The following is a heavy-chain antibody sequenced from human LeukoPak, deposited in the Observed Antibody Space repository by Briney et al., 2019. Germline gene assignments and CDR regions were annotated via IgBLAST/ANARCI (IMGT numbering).Heavy chain of an antibody. D-gene: IGHD2-2*02. CDR2: IIPIFGTA. J-gene: IGHJ5*02. Sequence: ASVKVSYKASGGTFSSYAISWVRQAPGQGLEWMGGIIPIFGTANYAQKFQGRVTITADESTSTAYMELSSLRSEDTAVYYCARDGGNYCSSTSCYTGFDPWGQGTLVTVSS. CDR1: GGTFSSYA. V-gene: IGHV1-69*13. CDR3: ARDGGNYCSSTSCYTGFDP.